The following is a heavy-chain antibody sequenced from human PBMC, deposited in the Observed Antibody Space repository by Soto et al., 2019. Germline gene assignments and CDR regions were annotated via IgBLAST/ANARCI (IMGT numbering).Heavy chain of an antibody. D-gene: IGHD2-2*01. V-gene: IGHV3-23*01. J-gene: IGHJ4*02. CDR3: AKDGEGDIVVVPAATFDY. CDR1: GFTFSSYA. CDR2: ISGSGGST. Sequence: GSLRLSCAASGFTFSSYAMSWVRQAPGKGLEWVSAISGSGGSTYYADSVKGRFTISRDNSKNTLYLQMNSLRAEDTAVYYCAKDGEGDIVVVPAATFDYWGQGTLVTSPQ.